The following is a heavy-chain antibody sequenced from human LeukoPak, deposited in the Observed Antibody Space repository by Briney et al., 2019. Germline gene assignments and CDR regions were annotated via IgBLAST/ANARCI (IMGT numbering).Heavy chain of an antibody. J-gene: IGHJ4*02. V-gene: IGHV3-30-3*01. Sequence: GRSLRLSCVASGFTFTSYGLHWVRQAPGKGLEWVAVISYDGSNKNYADSVKGRFTISRDNAKNSLYLQMNSLRAEDTAVYYCATLAYCGGDCYYWGQGALVTVSS. CDR3: ATLAYCGGDCYY. CDR2: ISYDGSNK. CDR1: GFTFTSYG. D-gene: IGHD2-21*02.